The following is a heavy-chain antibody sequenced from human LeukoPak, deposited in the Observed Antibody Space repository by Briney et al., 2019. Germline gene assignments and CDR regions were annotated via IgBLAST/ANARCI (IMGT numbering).Heavy chain of an antibody. CDR1: GGTFSSYA. D-gene: IGHD3-10*01. V-gene: IGHV1-69*13. Sequence: SVKVSCKASGGTFSSYAISWVRQAPGQGLEWMGGIIPIFGTANYAQKFQGRITITADESTSTAYMELSSLRSGDTAVYYCARGDGSGSYFYYWGREPWSPSPQ. J-gene: IGHJ4*02. CDR3: ARGDGSGSYFYY. CDR2: IIPIFGTA.